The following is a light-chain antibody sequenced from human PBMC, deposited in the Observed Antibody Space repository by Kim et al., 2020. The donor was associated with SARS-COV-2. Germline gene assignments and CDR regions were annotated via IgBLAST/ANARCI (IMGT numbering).Light chain of an antibody. CDR2: DAS. CDR1: QSVSRS. CDR3: QQRSNWPLT. J-gene: IGKJ4*01. V-gene: IGKV3-11*01. Sequence: SLTPWKRATLSCRASQSVSRSFAWYQQKPGQAPRLLIYDASKRATGIPARFSGNGSGTDFTLTNSSLGPEDFAVYYCQQRSNWPLTFGGGTKLEIK.